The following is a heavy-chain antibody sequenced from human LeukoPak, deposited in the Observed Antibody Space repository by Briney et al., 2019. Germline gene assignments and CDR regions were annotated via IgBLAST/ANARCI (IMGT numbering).Heavy chain of an antibody. CDR1: GFTFRSYG. J-gene: IGHJ4*02. V-gene: IGHV3-30*02. CDR2: IWYDEITK. CDR3: AKDSSDYYFDY. D-gene: IGHD3-22*01. Sequence: GGSLRLSCAASGFTFRSYGIHWVRQAPGKGLEWLAFIWYDEITKNYADSVKGRFTISRDNSKNTLYVQLNSLRPDDTAVYYCAKDSSDYYFDYWGQGTLVTVSS.